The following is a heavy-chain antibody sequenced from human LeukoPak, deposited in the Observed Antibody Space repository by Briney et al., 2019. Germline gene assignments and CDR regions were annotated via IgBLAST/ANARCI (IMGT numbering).Heavy chain of an antibody. CDR3: ARYRDILTGYRWFDP. CDR2: IYYSGST. Sequence: PSETLSLTCTVSGGSISSYYWSWIRQPPGKGLEWIGYIYYSGSTNYNPSLKSRVTISVDTSKNQFSLKLSSVTAADTAVYYCARYRDILTGYRWFDPWGQGTLVTVSS. CDR1: GGSISSYY. D-gene: IGHD3-9*01. V-gene: IGHV4-59*08. J-gene: IGHJ5*02.